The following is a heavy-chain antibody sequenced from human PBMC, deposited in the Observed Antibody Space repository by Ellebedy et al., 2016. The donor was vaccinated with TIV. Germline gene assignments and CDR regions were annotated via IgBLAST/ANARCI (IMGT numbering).Heavy chain of an antibody. D-gene: IGHD3-22*01. Sequence: MPSETLSLTCTVSGGSISSYYWSWIRQPPGKGLEWIGYIYYSGSTNYNPSLKSRVTISVDTSKNQFSLKLSSVTAADTAVYYCASSSGYRDDAFDIWGQGTMGTVSS. CDR2: IYYSGST. CDR3: ASSSGYRDDAFDI. J-gene: IGHJ3*02. CDR1: GGSISSYY. V-gene: IGHV4-59*01.